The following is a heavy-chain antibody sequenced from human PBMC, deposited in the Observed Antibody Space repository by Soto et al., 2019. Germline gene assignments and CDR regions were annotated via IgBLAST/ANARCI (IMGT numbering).Heavy chain of an antibody. Sequence: QVQLVQSGAEVTEPGASVKVSCKTSGFTFTLHYIHWVRQAPEQGLEWVGMVNAGDGSATYAREFRDKVSMTWDTSTSTVYLDLNSLKSEDTAIYYCARERDSFDYWGQGTLVSVSP. D-gene: IGHD3-22*01. CDR2: VNAGDGSA. CDR1: GFTFTLHY. J-gene: IGHJ4*02. CDR3: ARERDSFDY. V-gene: IGHV1-46*01.